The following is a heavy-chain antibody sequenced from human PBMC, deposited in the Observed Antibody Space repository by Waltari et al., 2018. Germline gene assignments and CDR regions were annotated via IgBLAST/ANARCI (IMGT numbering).Heavy chain of an antibody. CDR3: ARAPPYRSGGVGAFDI. CDR1: GGSISSGDYY. D-gene: IGHD3-16*01. Sequence: QVQLQESGPGLVKPSQTLSLTCTVSGGSISSGDYYWSWIRQPPGKGLEWIGYIYYSGSTYYNPSLKSRVTISVDTSKNQFSLKRSAVTAADTAVYYCARAPPYRSGGVGAFDIWGQGTRVTVSS. CDR2: IYYSGST. V-gene: IGHV4-30-4*08. J-gene: IGHJ3*02.